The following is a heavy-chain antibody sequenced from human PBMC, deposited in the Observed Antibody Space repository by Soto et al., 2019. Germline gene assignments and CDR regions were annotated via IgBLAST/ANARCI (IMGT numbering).Heavy chain of an antibody. J-gene: IGHJ4*02. D-gene: IGHD6-19*01. Sequence: EVQLLESGGGLVQPGGSLRLSCAASGFTFSSYAMSWVRQAPGQGLEWVSAIRGSGGSTYYADSVTGRFTISRDNSKNRLYLQMNSLRAEDTAVYYCAKGEHSSGCYDEDYWGQGTLVTVSS. CDR2: IRGSGGST. CDR3: AKGEHSSGCYDEDY. CDR1: GFTFSSYA. V-gene: IGHV3-23*01.